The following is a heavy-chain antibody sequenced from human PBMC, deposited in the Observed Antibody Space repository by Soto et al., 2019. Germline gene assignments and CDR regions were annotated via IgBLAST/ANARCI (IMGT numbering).Heavy chain of an antibody. CDR3: ARPKNYASGSYHYFES. D-gene: IGHD3-10*01. CDR1: GGSISGNNNN. J-gene: IGHJ4*02. Sequence: SETLSLTCTVSGGSISGNNNNWGWIRQPPGKGLEWIGSILYGGGTYYNASLKSRLTISVDTSKKQFSLKLSSVTAADTAVYYCARPKNYASGSYHYFESWGQGILVTVSS. CDR2: ILYGGGT. V-gene: IGHV4-39*01.